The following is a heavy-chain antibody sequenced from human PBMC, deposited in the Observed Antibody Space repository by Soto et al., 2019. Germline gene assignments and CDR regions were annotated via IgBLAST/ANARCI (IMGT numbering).Heavy chain of an antibody. CDR3: TRDGRGLGRLSLFEY. J-gene: IGHJ4*02. V-gene: IGHV3-53*01. Sequence: GGSLRLSCAASGFNVNSDYMNWVRQTPGKGLEWVASIYSGETTYYADSVRGRFTVSSDKSKNTLYFQLSSLRIEDTAVYYCTRDGRGLGRLSLFEYWGQGVLVTV. D-gene: IGHD2-21*02. CDR2: IYSGETT. CDR1: GFNVNSDY.